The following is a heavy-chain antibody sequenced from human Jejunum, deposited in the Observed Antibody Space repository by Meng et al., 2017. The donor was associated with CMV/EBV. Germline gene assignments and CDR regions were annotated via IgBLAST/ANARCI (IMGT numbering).Heavy chain of an antibody. CDR1: GGVFNNYA. V-gene: IGHV1-69*12. J-gene: IGHJ4*02. Sequence: QVQLLQSGAEVKSPGSSVRLSCKSSGGVFNNYALTWVRQAPGQGLEWWGGIIAVLRTPNYAPKFQGRLTITADASTDTTYMELSSLTSEDTAVYFCARGFTNGWQPFDFWGQGTLVTVSS. D-gene: IGHD2-8*01. CDR2: IIAVLRTP. CDR3: ARGFTNGWQPFDF.